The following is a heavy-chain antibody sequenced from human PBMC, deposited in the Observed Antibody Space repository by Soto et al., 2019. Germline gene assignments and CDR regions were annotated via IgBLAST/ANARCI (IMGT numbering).Heavy chain of an antibody. CDR2: INSDGSST. J-gene: IGHJ6*03. Sequence: GGSLRLSCAASGFTFSSYWMHWVRQAPRKGLVWVSRINSDGSSTVYADSVKGRFTISRDNAKNTLYLQMNSLRAEDTAVYFCARDKNEGIEALNYYYYYMDVWGKGTTVTVSS. D-gene: IGHD6-13*01. CDR1: GFTFSSYW. V-gene: IGHV3-74*01. CDR3: ARDKNEGIEALNYYYYYMDV.